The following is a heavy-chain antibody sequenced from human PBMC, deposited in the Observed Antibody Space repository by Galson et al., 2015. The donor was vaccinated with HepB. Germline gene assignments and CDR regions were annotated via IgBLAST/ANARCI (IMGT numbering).Heavy chain of an antibody. Sequence: SLRLSCAASGFTFSTYVIHWVRQSPEKGLQYVSAISSNGNSIYYADSVEGRFTISRDNSKNTVYLRMSSLRAEDTAVYYCVRALGYGYDWGDYWGQGTLVTVSS. CDR1: GFTFSTYV. D-gene: IGHD5-12*01. CDR2: ISSNGNSI. CDR3: VRALGYGYDWGDY. J-gene: IGHJ4*02. V-gene: IGHV3-64D*06.